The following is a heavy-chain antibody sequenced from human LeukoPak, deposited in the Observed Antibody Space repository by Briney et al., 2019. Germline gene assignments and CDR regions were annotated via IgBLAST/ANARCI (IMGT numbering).Heavy chain of an antibody. Sequence: SETLSLTCTVSGGSISSYYWSWIRQPAGKGLKWIGRIHTSGSTNYNPSLKSRVTMSVDTSKNQFSLKLSSVTAADTAVYYCAREAIVVPTFDYWGQGTLVTVSS. CDR3: AREAIVVPTFDY. CDR1: GGSISSYY. V-gene: IGHV4-4*07. J-gene: IGHJ4*02. CDR2: IHTSGST. D-gene: IGHD2-2*01.